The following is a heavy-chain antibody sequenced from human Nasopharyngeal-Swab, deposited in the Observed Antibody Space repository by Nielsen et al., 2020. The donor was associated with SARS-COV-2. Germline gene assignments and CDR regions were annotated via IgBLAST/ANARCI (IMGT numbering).Heavy chain of an antibody. CDR2: VYYSGST. CDR3: VRGYGSFPYYFDH. J-gene: IGHJ4*02. D-gene: IGHD1-26*01. Sequence: SETLSLTCPVSGGSVSTTTYFWGWIRQPPGKGLEWIGTVYYSGSTYYNPSLKSRVTMSVDTSKNQFSLKLNSVTATDTAVYYCVRGYGSFPYYFDHWGQGTLVTVSS. V-gene: IGHV4-39*01. CDR1: GGSVSTTTYF.